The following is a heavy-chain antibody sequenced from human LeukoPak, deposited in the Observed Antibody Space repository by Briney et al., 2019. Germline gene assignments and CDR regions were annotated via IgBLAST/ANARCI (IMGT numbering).Heavy chain of an antibody. D-gene: IGHD1-26*01. J-gene: IGHJ5*02. V-gene: IGHV4-39*01. CDR3: ARHEYSGSYYGLSWFDP. CDR2: VYYSGST. CDR1: GGSISSSGYY. Sequence: SETLSLTCTVSGGSISSSGYYWGWIRQPPGKGLEWIASVYYSGSTYYNPSLKSRVTISVDTSKNQLSLKLSSLTAADTAVYYCARHEYSGSYYGLSWFDPWGQGTLVTVSS.